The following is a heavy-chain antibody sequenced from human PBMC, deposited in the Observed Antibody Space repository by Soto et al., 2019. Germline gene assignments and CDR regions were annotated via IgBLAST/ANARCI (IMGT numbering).Heavy chain of an antibody. J-gene: IGHJ6*02. D-gene: IGHD2-15*01. CDR1: GGSVSSGSYY. Sequence: SVTLSLTCTVSGGSVSSGSYYWRWIRQPPGKGLEWIGYIYYSGSTNYNPSLKSRVTISVDTSKNQFSLKLSSVTAADTAVYYCARSYGIVVVNGMDVWGQGTTVTVSS. V-gene: IGHV4-61*01. CDR3: ARSYGIVVVNGMDV. CDR2: IYYSGST.